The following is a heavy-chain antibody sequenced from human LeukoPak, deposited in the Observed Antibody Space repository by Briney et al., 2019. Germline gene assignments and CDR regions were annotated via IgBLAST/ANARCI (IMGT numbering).Heavy chain of an antibody. Sequence: GGSLRLSCAASGFTFSSYWMHWVRQAPGKGLVWVSRINSDGSSTSYADSVKGRFTIFRDNAKNTLYLQMNSLRAEDTAVYYCARESSSWYYFDYWGQGTLVTVSS. V-gene: IGHV3-74*01. D-gene: IGHD6-13*01. CDR3: ARESSSWYYFDY. CDR2: INSDGSST. J-gene: IGHJ4*02. CDR1: GFTFSSYW.